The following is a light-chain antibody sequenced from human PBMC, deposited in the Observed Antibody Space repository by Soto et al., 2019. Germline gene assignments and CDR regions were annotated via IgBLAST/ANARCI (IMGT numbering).Light chain of an antibody. J-gene: IGLJ2*01. V-gene: IGLV1-51*02. CDR3: GTWDSSLSAVV. Sequence: QSVLTQPPSVSAAPGQKVTISCSGSSSNIGNNYVSWYQQLPGTAPKLLIYENNKRPSGIPDRFSGSKSGTSATLGITGLQTGDEADYYSGTWDSSLSAVVFGGGTQLTVL. CDR1: SSNIGNNY. CDR2: ENN.